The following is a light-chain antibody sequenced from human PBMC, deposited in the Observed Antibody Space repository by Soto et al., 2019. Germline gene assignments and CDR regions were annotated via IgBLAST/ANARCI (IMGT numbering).Light chain of an antibody. CDR2: TAS. Sequence: DIQMTQSPSSVSASVGDRVIITCRASQGISTWLAWFQQKPGEAPRLLIYTASTLHSGVPSRFSGSGSGTDFTLTISSLQPEDFATYYCQQGDSFPLTFGGGTKVEIK. CDR1: QGISTW. CDR3: QQGDSFPLT. V-gene: IGKV1-12*01. J-gene: IGKJ4*01.